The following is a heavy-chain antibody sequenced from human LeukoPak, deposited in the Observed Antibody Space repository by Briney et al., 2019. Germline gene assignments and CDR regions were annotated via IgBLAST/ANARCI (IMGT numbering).Heavy chain of an antibody. V-gene: IGHV3-23*01. D-gene: IGHD1-26*01. Sequence: GGSVSLSCAASGFIFSSYVMSGVRQAPGKGLEWVSCISGSCDSTYYADSVKGRFTISRDNSKDTLYLQMSSLRAEDTAVYYCAIRPASVGFDYWRQGTLVTVSS. CDR2: ISGSCDST. CDR3: AIRPASVGFDY. CDR1: GFIFSSYV. J-gene: IGHJ4*02.